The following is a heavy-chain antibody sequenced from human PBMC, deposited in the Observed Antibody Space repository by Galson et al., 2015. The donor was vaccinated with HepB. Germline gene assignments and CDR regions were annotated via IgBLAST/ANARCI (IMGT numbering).Heavy chain of an antibody. J-gene: IGHJ4*02. V-gene: IGHV3-23*01. D-gene: IGHD2-2*02. CDR1: GFTFSSYA. CDR3: ARYCSSTSCYTGGIAAAGSWGGLVGYYFDY. Sequence: SLRLSCAASGFTFSSYAMSWVRQAPGKGLEWVSAISGSGGSTYYADSVKGRFTISRDNSKNTLYLQMNSLRAEDTAVYYCARYCSSTSCYTGGIAAAGSWGGLVGYYFDYWGQGTLVTVSS. CDR2: ISGSGGST.